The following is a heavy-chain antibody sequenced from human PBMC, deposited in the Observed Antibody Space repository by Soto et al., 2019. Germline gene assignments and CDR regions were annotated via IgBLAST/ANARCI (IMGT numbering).Heavy chain of an antibody. CDR1: GFNFDDHA. CDR2: ISWNSVTI. D-gene: IGHD1-26*01. Sequence: EVPLVESGGGLAQPGWSRRLSCAASGFNFDDHAMHWVRQTPGKGLEWVSGISWNSVTINYADSIKGRFTISRDNAKRTLYLQMNNLRPADTAMYFCVRSSGSQPRAGWLDPWGQGTLVTVS. V-gene: IGHV3-9*01. CDR3: VRSSGSQPRAGWLDP. J-gene: IGHJ5*02.